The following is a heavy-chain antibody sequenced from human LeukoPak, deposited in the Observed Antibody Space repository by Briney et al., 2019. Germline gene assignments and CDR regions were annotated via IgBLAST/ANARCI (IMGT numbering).Heavy chain of an antibody. CDR2: IVVGSGNT. CDR1: GYTFTTYN. CDR3: WIYSGWYSLGAFDI. J-gene: IGHJ3*02. D-gene: IGHD6-19*01. V-gene: IGHV1-58*02. Sequence: ASVKVSCKASGYTFTTYNIHWVRQAAGQRLEWIGWIVVGSGNTNYAQKFQERVTITRDMSTSTAYMELSSLRSEDTAVYYCWIYSGWYSLGAFDIWGQGTMVTVSS.